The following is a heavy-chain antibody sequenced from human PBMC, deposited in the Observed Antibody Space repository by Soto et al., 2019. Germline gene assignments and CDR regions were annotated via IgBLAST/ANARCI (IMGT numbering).Heavy chain of an antibody. Sequence: QVQLVQSGAEVKKPGSSVKVSCKASGGTFSSYAISWVRQAPGQGLEWMGGIIPIFGTANYAQKFQGRVPITADECTSTAYMELSSLRSEDTAVYYCARGGYSSSWTEYCQHWGQGTLVTVSS. CDR2: IIPIFGTA. V-gene: IGHV1-69*01. CDR3: ARGGYSSSWTEYCQH. D-gene: IGHD6-13*01. J-gene: IGHJ1*01. CDR1: GGTFSSYA.